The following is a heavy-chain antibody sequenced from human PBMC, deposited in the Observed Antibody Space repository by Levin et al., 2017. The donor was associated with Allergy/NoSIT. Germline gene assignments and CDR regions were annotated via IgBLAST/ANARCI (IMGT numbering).Heavy chain of an antibody. D-gene: IGHD2-2*01. CDR2: INQRGNEK. J-gene: IGHJ4*02. Sequence: PGGSLRLSCAASGFTFSDYWMNWVRQAPGKGLEWVANINQRGNEKYYVDSVKGRFTISRDNPKNSLDLQMNTLGAEDTAVYYCARDGVAPGVYFDSWGQGVLVIVSS. CDR3: ARDGVAPGVYFDS. V-gene: IGHV3-7*01. CDR1: GFTFSDYW.